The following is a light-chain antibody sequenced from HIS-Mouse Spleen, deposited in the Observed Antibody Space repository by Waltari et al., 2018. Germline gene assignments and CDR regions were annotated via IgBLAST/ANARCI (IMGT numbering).Light chain of an antibody. J-gene: IGLJ2*01. V-gene: IGLV2-8*01. Sequence: QSSLTQPPSQSGSPGQSVTIPCTGTSRVVGGYNYVSWYQQHPGKAPKRMIYEVSKRPSGVPDRFSGSKSGNTASLTVSGLQAEDEADYYCSSYAGSNNLVFGGGTKLTVL. CDR3: SSYAGSNNLV. CDR1: SRVVGGYNY. CDR2: EVS.